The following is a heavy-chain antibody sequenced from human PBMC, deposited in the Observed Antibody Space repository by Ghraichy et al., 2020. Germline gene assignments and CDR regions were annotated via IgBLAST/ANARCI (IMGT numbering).Heavy chain of an antibody. J-gene: IGHJ6*02. CDR2: IWYDGSNK. V-gene: IGHV3-33*08. CDR1: EFTFSSFG. D-gene: IGHD3-9*01. Sequence: GGSLRLSCAASEFTFSSFGMHWVRQAPGKGLEWVAVIWYDGSNKYYADSVKGRFTISRDNSNNTLYLQMNSLRAEDTAVYYCARDPSSLRYPVRMDVWGRGTTVTVSS. CDR3: ARDPSSLRYPVRMDV.